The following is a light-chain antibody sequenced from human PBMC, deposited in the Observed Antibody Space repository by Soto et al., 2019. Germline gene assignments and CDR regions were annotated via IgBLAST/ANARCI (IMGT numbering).Light chain of an antibody. CDR1: SSNIGAGYD. J-gene: IGLJ2*01. V-gene: IGLV1-40*01. CDR3: QSYDSSLSGFVI. Sequence: QSVLTQPPSVSGAPGQRVTISCTGSSSNIGAGYDVHWYQQIPGTAPKLLIYGNNNRPSGVPGRFSGSKSGTSASLAITGLQAEDEADYYCQSYDSSLSGFVIFGGGTKLTVL. CDR2: GNN.